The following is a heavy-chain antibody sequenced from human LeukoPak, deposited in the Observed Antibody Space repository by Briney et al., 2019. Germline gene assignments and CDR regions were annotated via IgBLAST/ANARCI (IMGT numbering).Heavy chain of an antibody. D-gene: IGHD2-21*02. Sequence: ASVKVSCKASGYTFTSYGISWVRQAPGQGLEWMGWISAYNGNTNYAQKLQGRVTMTTDTSTSTAYMELRSLRSDDTAVYYCARRRPHCGGDCSYYYYYMDVWGKGTTVTVSS. CDR1: GYTFTSYG. J-gene: IGHJ6*03. CDR2: ISAYNGNT. CDR3: ARRRPHCGGDCSYYYYYMDV. V-gene: IGHV1-18*01.